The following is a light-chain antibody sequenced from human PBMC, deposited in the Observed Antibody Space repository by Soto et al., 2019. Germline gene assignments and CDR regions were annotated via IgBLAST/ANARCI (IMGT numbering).Light chain of an antibody. CDR1: QSITTY. CDR3: QKYNTAPLT. J-gene: IGKJ5*01. V-gene: IGKV1-39*01. CDR2: AAS. Sequence: DIQMTQSPSSLSASVGDRVTITCRASQSITTYLHWYQQKPGKAPNLLIYAASNLQSGAPSRFSGSGSGTDFTLTISGLHPEDVAAYYCQKYNTAPLTFGQGTRLEIK.